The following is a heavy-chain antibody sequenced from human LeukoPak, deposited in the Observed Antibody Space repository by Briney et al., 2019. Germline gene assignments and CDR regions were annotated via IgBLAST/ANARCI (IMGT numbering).Heavy chain of an antibody. D-gene: IGHD6-6*01. CDR1: GGTFSSYA. J-gene: IGHJ3*02. V-gene: IGHV1-69*05. CDR3: ARDRLSSSSAFAFDI. Sequence: SVKVSCKASGGTFSSYAISWVRQAPGQGLEWMGRIIPIFGTANYARKFQGRVTITTDVSTSTAYMELSSLRSEDTAVYYCARDRLSSSSAFAFDIWGQGTMVTVSS. CDR2: IIPIFGTA.